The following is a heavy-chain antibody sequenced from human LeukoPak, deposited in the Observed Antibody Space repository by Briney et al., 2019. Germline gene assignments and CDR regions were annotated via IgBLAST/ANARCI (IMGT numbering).Heavy chain of an antibody. J-gene: IGHJ3*01. Sequence: ASVKVSCKVSGYTFREYGITWVRQAPGQGLEWMGWVGADHDYIDYAQNFQGRLTVTTDTSTNTAYMELESLRADDTAMYYCAKDKHCNNGVCQRTFDVWGQGTWITVSS. D-gene: IGHD2-8*01. CDR2: VGADHDYI. CDR3: AKDKHCNNGVCQRTFDV. V-gene: IGHV1-18*01. CDR1: GYTFREYG.